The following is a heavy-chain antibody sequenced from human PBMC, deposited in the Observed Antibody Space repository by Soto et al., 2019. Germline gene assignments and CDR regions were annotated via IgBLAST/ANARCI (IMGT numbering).Heavy chain of an antibody. J-gene: IGHJ3*02. CDR1: GYSFTSYW. D-gene: IGHD2-15*01. Sequence: PGESRKISCKGSGYSFTSYWIGWVRQMPGKGLEWMGIIYPGDSDTRYSPSFQGQVTISADKSISTAYLQWSSLKASDTAMYYCAGRLGYCSGGSCYADAFDIWGQGTMVTVSS. V-gene: IGHV5-51*01. CDR3: AGRLGYCSGGSCYADAFDI. CDR2: IYPGDSDT.